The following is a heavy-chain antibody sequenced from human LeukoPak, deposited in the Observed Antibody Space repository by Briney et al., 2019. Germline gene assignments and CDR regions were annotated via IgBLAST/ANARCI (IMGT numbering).Heavy chain of an antibody. CDR1: GGTFSSYA. D-gene: IGHD6-19*01. J-gene: IGHJ4*02. V-gene: IGHV1-2*02. CDR3: ARYPSFLTGDIAVAGYDY. Sequence: ASVKVSCKASGGTFSSYAISWVRQAPGQGLEWMGWINPNSGGTNYAQKFQGRVTMTRDTSISTAYMELSRLRSDDTAVYYCARYPSFLTGDIAVAGYDYWGQGTLVTVSS. CDR2: INPNSGGT.